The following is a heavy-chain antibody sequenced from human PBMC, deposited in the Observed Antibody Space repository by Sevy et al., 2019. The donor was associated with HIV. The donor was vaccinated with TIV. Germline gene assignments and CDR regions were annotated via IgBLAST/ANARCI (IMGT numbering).Heavy chain of an antibody. CDR2: IWYDGSQK. J-gene: IGHJ4*02. CDR3: ARPILGVTTSTYFDS. CDR1: GFPFSSFA. D-gene: IGHD1-26*01. Sequence: GGSLRLSCSASGFPFSSFAMHWVRRAPGKGLEWVALIWYDGSQKYFADSLKGRLTISRDNSKNTLFLQMNSLRAEDTAVYDCARPILGVTTSTYFDSWGQGTLVTVSS. V-gene: IGHV3-33*01.